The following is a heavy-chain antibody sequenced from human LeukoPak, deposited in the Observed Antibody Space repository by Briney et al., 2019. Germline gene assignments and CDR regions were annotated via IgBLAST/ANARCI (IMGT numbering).Heavy chain of an antibody. CDR3: AGGGYCAATDI. CDR2: IVSNGGNT. CDR1: GLTFSSHA. D-gene: IGHD2-8*02. Sequence: GGSLRLSCAASGLTFSSHAMHWVRQAPGKGLEYVSAIVSNGGNTYYADSVRGRFTISRDNSKDTVYLQMGSLRPEDTAVYYCAGGGYCAATDIWGQGALVTVSS. J-gene: IGHJ4*02. V-gene: IGHV3-64*02.